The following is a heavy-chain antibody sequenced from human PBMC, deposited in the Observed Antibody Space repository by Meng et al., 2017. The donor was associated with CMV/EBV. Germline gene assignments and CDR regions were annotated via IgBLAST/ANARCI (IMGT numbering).Heavy chain of an antibody. Sequence: GGSLRLPCKGSGYSFTSYWIGWVRQMPGKGLEWMGIIYPGDSDTRYSPSFQGQVTISADKSISTAYLQWSSLKASDTAMYYCARAHCSSTSCYGGFDPWGQGTLVTVSS. CDR3: ARAHCSSTSCYGGFDP. CDR1: GYSFTSYW. CDR2: IYPGDSDT. J-gene: IGHJ5*02. D-gene: IGHD2-2*01. V-gene: IGHV5-51*01.